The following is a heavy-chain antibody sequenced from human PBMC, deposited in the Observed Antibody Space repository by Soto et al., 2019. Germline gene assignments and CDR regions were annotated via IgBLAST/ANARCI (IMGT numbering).Heavy chain of an antibody. V-gene: IGHV4-59*01. CDR3: ARGEDAFFYYGLDV. J-gene: IGHJ6*02. CDR1: VGSITSSY. CDR2: IYDTGISGYTPST. Sequence: SETLSLTGTVSVGSITSSYWSWIRRPPGKGLEWIAYIYDTGISGYTPSTSYNPSLKSRVTMSVDTSKSQFSLKLTSVTAADTAVYYCARGEDAFFYYGLDVWGQGITVTVSS.